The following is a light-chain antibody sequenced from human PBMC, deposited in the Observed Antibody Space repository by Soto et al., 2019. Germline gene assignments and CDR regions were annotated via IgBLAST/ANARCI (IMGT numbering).Light chain of an antibody. V-gene: IGKV1-39*01. CDR2: AAS. CDR3: PHSYCTPRT. Sequence: EERVRSNGLSSHSISSYLNWYQQKPGTAPMLLIYAASSLQSVVPSMFSGSGSGTDFTLTIIFLQPEDFTPYYCPHSYCTPRTFA. J-gene: IGKJ5*01. CDR1: HSISSY.